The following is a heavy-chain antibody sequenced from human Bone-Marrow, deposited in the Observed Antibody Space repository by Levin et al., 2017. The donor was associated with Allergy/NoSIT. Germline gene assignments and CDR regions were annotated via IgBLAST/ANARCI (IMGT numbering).Heavy chain of an antibody. CDR1: GGSINNYY. V-gene: IGHV4-59*01. CDR3: ARWFCEIGVCYHLDY. Sequence: TSETLSLTCTVSGGSINNYYWTWIRQPPGKGLEWIGYIYYTGSTVYTPSLKSRVAMSVDTSKNQLSLKLISVTPADTAVYYCARWFCEIGVCYHLDYWGQGTQVTVSS. D-gene: IGHD2-8*01. CDR2: IYYTGST. J-gene: IGHJ4*02.